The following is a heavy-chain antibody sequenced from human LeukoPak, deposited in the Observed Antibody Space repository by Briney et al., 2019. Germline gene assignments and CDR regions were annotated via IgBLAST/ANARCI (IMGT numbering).Heavy chain of an antibody. Sequence: SETLSLTCTVSGGSISSYYWSWIRQPPGKGLEWIGYIYYSGSTYYNPSLKSRVTISVDTSKNQFSLKLSSVTAADTAVYYCARVDTEWYYFDYWGQGTLVTVSS. CDR2: IYYSGST. V-gene: IGHV4-59*12. J-gene: IGHJ4*02. CDR3: ARVDTEWYYFDY. CDR1: GGSISSYY. D-gene: IGHD5-18*01.